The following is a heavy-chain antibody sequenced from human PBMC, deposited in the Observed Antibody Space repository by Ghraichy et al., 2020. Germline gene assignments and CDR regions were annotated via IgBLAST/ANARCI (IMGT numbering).Heavy chain of an antibody. CDR2: ISWNSGSI. CDR3: AKWDPIVVTGMDV. V-gene: IGHV3-9*01. D-gene: IGHD3-22*01. CDR1: GFTFDDYA. J-gene: IGHJ6*02. Sequence: SLRLSCAASGFTFDDYAMHWVRQAPGKGLEWVSGISWNSGSIGYADSVKGRFTISRDNAKNSLYLQMNSLRAEDTALYYCAKWDPIVVTGMDVWGQGTTVTVSS.